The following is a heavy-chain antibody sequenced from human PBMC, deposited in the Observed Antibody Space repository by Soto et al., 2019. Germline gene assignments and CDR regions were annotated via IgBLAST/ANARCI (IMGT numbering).Heavy chain of an antibody. Sequence: TSETLSLTCTVSGGSIISYYCSWIRHPPGKGLEWIVYIYYSGSTNYNPSLKSRVTISVDTSKNQFSLKLSSVTAADTAVYYCARDLDSGSYYFDYWGQGTLVTVSS. CDR1: GGSIISYY. V-gene: IGHV4-59*01. J-gene: IGHJ4*02. CDR3: ARDLDSGSYYFDY. CDR2: IYYSGST. D-gene: IGHD1-26*01.